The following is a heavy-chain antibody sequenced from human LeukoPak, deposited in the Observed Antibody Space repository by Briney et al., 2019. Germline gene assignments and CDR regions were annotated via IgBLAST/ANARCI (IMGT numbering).Heavy chain of an antibody. CDR1: GYTFTCYY. CDR2: INPNSGGT. D-gene: IGHD6-19*01. V-gene: IGHV1-2*06. J-gene: IGHJ5*02. CDR3: ARGSWDSSGWYFVDLPGYNWFDP. Sequence: ASVKVSCKASGYTFTCYYMHWVRQAPGQGLEWMGRINPNSGGTNYAQKFQGRVTMTRDTSISTAYMELSRLRSDDTAVYYCARGSWDSSGWYFVDLPGYNWFDPWGQGTLVTVSS.